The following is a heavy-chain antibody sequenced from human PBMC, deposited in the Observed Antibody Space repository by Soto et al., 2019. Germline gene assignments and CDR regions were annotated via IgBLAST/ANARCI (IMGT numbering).Heavy chain of an antibody. J-gene: IGHJ4*02. Sequence: ESGGGVVQPGRSLRLSCAASGFTFSSYAMHWVRQAPGKGLEWVAVISYDGSNKYYADSVKGRFTISRDNSKNTLYLQMNSLRAEDTAVYYCARDGGYSSSWYYWGQGTLVTVSS. V-gene: IGHV3-30-3*01. CDR2: ISYDGSNK. CDR3: ARDGGYSSSWYY. D-gene: IGHD6-13*01. CDR1: GFTFSSYA.